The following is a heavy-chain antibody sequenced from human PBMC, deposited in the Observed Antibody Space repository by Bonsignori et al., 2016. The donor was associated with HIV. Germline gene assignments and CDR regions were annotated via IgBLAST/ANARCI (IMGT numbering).Heavy chain of an antibody. V-gene: IGHV4-34*01. Sequence: WIRQPPGKGLEWIGEINHSGSTNYNPSLKSRVTISVDTSKNQFSLRLSSVTAADTAVYYCARTVGAPAGTLWFDPWGQGTLVTVSS. CDR2: INHSGST. J-gene: IGHJ5*02. D-gene: IGHD2-2*01. CDR3: ARTVGAPAGTLWFDP.